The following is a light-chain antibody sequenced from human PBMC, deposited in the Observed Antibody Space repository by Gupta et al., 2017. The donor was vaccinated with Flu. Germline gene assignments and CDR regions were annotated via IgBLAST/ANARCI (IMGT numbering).Light chain of an antibody. CDR1: QGITKY. Sequence: DIQMTQSPSSLSASVGDRVTITCQASQGITKYLNWYQQKPGKAPKLLIYDASTLETGVPPRFSGSGSGTDFTLAITSLQPEDVATYYCQHYDDLPPTFGGGTKVEIK. V-gene: IGKV1-33*01. J-gene: IGKJ4*01. CDR2: DAS. CDR3: QHYDDLPPT.